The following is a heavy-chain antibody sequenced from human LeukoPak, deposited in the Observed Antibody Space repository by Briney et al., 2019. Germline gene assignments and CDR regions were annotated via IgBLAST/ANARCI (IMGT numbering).Heavy chain of an antibody. CDR1: GLTISSYT. CDR3: ASDTYSCSCFPLGS. V-gene: IGHV3-30-3*01. J-gene: IGHJ5*02. D-gene: IGHD6-13*01. Sequence: GGSLRLSFAASGLTISSYTMRWVRQAPGKGLEWVALISYDGSKKYYADSVKGRFTISRNNSKNTLYLQMNSLRVEDTAVYYCASDTYSCSCFPLGSWGQGTLVTVSS. CDR2: ISYDGSKK.